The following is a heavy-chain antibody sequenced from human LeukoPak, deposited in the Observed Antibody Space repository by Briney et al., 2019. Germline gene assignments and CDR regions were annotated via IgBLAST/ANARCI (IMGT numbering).Heavy chain of an antibody. CDR1: GFTFSSYG. Sequence: GGSPRLSCAASGFTFSSYGMSWVRQAPGKGLEWVSAISGSGGSTYYADSVKGRFTISRDNSKNTLYLQMNSLRAEDTAVYYCAKRIGYCSGGSCWVFDYWGQGTLVTVSS. J-gene: IGHJ4*02. V-gene: IGHV3-23*01. CDR3: AKRIGYCSGGSCWVFDY. CDR2: ISGSGGST. D-gene: IGHD2-15*01.